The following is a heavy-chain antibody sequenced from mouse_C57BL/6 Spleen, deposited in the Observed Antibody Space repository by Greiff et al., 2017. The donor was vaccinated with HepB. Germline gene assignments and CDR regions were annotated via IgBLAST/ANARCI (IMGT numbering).Heavy chain of an antibody. CDR3: ARRNYDYVYFDV. V-gene: IGHV1-59*01. CDR1: GYTFTSYW. CDR2: IYPSDSNT. D-gene: IGHD2-4*01. J-gene: IGHJ1*03. Sequence: VQLQQPGAELVRPGTSVKLSCKASGYTFTSYWMHWVKQRPGQGLEWIGVIYPSDSNTNYNQKFKCKATLTVDTSSSTAYMQLSSLTSDDSAVYYCARRNYDYVYFDVWGTGTTVTVSS.